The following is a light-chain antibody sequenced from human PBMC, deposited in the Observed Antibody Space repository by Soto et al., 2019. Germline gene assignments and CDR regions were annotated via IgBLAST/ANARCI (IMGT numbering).Light chain of an antibody. J-gene: IGKJ4*01. CDR3: QQYGSSPLT. CDR1: QSVTSTY. CDR2: GAS. V-gene: IGKV3-20*01. Sequence: EAVLTQSQDALSLSPGERATLSCRASQSVTSTYLAWYQQKPGQAPRLLIYGASSRATGIPDRFRGSGSGTDFTLTISRLEPEDFAVYYCQQYGSSPLTFGGGTKVDI.